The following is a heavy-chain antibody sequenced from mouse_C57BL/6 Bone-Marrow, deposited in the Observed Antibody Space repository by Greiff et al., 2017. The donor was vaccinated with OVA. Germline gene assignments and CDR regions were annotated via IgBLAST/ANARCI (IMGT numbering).Heavy chain of an antibody. D-gene: IGHD1-1*01. V-gene: IGHV1-26*01. CDR2: INPNNGGT. J-gene: IGHJ4*01. CDR3: ARIFITTVVATGGYAMDY. CDR1: GYTFTDYY. Sequence: VQLQQSGPELVKPGASVKISCKASGYTFTDYYMNWVKQSHGKSLEWIGDINPNNGGTSYNQKFKGKATLTVDKSSSTAYMELRSLTSEDSAVYYCARIFITTVVATGGYAMDYWGQGTSVTVSS.